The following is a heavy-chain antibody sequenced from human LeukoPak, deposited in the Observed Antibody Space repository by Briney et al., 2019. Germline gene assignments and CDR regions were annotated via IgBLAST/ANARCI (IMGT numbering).Heavy chain of an antibody. CDR1: GFTFSSYD. V-gene: IGHV3-13*04. CDR3: ARDRNTDWYFDL. Sequence: GGSLRLSCAASGFTFSSYDMHWVRQATGKGLEWVSAIGTAGDTYYPGSVKGRFTSSRENAKNSLYLQMNSLRAGDTAVYYCARDRNTDWYFDLWGRGTLVTVSS. J-gene: IGHJ2*01. CDR2: IGTAGDT.